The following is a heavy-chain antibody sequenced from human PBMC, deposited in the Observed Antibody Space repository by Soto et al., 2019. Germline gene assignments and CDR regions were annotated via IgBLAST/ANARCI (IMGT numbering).Heavy chain of an antibody. CDR2: IIPIFGTA. V-gene: IGHV1-69*13. D-gene: IGHD6-19*01. CDR1: GGTFSSYA. J-gene: IGHJ6*02. Sequence: ASVKVSCKASGGTFSSYAISWVRQAPGQGLEWMGGIIPIFGTANYAQKFQGRVTITADESTSTAYMELSSLGSEDTAVYYCAPSPHWAGSYGMDVWGQGTTVTVSS. CDR3: APSPHWAGSYGMDV.